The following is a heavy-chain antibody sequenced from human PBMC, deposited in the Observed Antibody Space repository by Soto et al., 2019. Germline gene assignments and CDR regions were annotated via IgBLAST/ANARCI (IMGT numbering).Heavy chain of an antibody. J-gene: IGHJ4*02. CDR3: AKRNDRYGSGSYEDY. D-gene: IGHD3-10*01. CDR1: GFTFSSYA. Sequence: EVQLLESGGGLVQPGGSLRLSCAASGFTFSSYAMSWVRQAPGKGLEWVSAISGSGGSTYYADSVKGRFTISRDNSTNTLYLQMNSLRAEDTAVYYCAKRNDRYGSGSYEDYWGQGTLVTVSS. V-gene: IGHV3-23*01. CDR2: ISGSGGST.